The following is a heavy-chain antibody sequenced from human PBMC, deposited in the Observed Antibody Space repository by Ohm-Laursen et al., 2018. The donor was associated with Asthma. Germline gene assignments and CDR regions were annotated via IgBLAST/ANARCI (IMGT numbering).Heavy chain of an antibody. Sequence: SQTLSLTCTVSGGSISSGGYYWSWIRQHPGKGLEWIGYIYYSGSTYYNPSLKSRVTISVDTSKNQFSLKLSSVTAADTAVYYCARGYDYRYYFDYWGQGTLVTVSS. J-gene: IGHJ4*02. CDR2: IYYSGST. CDR3: ARGYDYRYYFDY. CDR1: GGSISSGGYY. D-gene: IGHD5-12*01. V-gene: IGHV4-31*03.